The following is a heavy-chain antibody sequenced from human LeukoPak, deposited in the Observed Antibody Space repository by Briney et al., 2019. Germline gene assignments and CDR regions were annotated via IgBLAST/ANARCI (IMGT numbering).Heavy chain of an antibody. Sequence: PSETLSLTCPVSGGSISSGSYYWSWIRQPAGKGLEWIGRIYTSGSTNYNPSLKSRVTISVDTSKNQFSLKPSSVTAADTAVYYCARERYYYYYMDVWGKGTTVTVSS. J-gene: IGHJ6*03. CDR1: GGSISSGSYY. CDR2: IYTSGST. CDR3: ARERYYYYYMDV. V-gene: IGHV4-61*02.